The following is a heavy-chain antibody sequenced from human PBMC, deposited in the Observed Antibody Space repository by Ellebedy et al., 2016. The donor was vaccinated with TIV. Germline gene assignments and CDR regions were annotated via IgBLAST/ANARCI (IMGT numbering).Heavy chain of an antibody. CDR1: GFTFRTHG. D-gene: IGHD1-26*01. CDR2: IWNDGSNK. J-gene: IGHJ3*02. V-gene: IGHV3-33*01. Sequence: PGGSLRLSCAASGFTFRTHGMHWVRQAPGRGLEGVAAIWNDGSNKYYVDSVKGRFTISGDNSKNTLFLHMSSLRAEDTAMYYCARASWQKDYSGSYEAFDIWGPGTTVTVSS. CDR3: ARASWQKDYSGSYEAFDI.